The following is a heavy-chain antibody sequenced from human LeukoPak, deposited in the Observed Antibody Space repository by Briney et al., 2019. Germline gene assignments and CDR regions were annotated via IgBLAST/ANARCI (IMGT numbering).Heavy chain of an antibody. CDR1: GFTFSSYA. CDR2: ISSNGGST. CDR3: ARETSRAFDI. Sequence: GGSLRLSCAASGFTFSSYAMHWVRQAPGKGLEYVSAISSNGGSTYYANSVKGRFTISRDNSKNTLYLQMGSLRAEDMAVYYCARETSRAFDIWGQGTMVTVSS. D-gene: IGHD2-2*01. V-gene: IGHV3-64*01. J-gene: IGHJ3*02.